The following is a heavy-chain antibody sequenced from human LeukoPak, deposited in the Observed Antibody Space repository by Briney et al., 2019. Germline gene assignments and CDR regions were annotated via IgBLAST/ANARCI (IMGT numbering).Heavy chain of an antibody. V-gene: IGHV5-10-1*01. CDR1: GYSFTTYW. J-gene: IGHJ4*02. Sequence: PGESLKISCKGSGYSFTTYWISWMRQMPGKGLECMGRIDPSDSYTNYSPSFQGHVTISADKSFSTAYLQWTSLKASDTAMYYCARHAKAYGSSCDYWGQGTLVTVSS. CDR3: ARHAKAYGSSCDY. D-gene: IGHD6-13*01. CDR2: IDPSDSYT.